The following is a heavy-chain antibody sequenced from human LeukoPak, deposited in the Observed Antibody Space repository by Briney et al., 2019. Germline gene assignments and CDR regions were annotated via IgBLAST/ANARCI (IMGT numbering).Heavy chain of an antibody. CDR1: GFTFSDYA. Sequence: GGSLSLTCAASGFTFSDYAMSWVRQAPGGGLEWVSAISGSGDKTFHADSVKGRFTTSRDNSKNTLSLQMSSLRVEDSAVYFCAKDTSAWWYHKAYMCVWGTGTTVTVSS. D-gene: IGHD2-15*01. CDR2: ISGSGDKT. CDR3: AKDTSAWWYHKAYMCV. J-gene: IGHJ6*03. V-gene: IGHV3-23*01.